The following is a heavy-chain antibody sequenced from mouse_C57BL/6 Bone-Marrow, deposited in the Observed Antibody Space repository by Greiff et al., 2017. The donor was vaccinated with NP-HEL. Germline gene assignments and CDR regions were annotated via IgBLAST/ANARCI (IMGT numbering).Heavy chain of an antibody. CDR1: GYTFTSYW. CDR3: ARSRLSTMVTTDYFDY. Sequence: QVQLQQPGAELVKPGASVKLSCKASGYTFTSYWMHWVKQRPGQGLEWIGMIHPNSGSTNYNEKFKSKATLTVDKSSSTAYMQLSSLTSEDSAVYYCARSRLSTMVTTDYFDYWGQGTTLTVSS. J-gene: IGHJ2*01. V-gene: IGHV1-64*01. CDR2: IHPNSGST. D-gene: IGHD2-2*01.